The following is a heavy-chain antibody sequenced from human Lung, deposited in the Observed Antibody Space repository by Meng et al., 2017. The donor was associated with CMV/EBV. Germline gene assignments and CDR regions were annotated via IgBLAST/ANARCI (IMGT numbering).Heavy chain of an antibody. CDR1: GYTFTDYY. V-gene: IGHV1-2*02. D-gene: IGHD1-20*01. CDR2: INPSNGGT. CDR3: ARGSPITGARTPYYY. Sequence: ASXXVSXKASGYTFTDYYMHWVRQAPGQRLEWMGWINPSNGGTDYAQKFQGRVTMTRDTSISTAYIELSRLRSDDTAVYYCARGSPITGARTPYYYWGQGTLVTVSS. J-gene: IGHJ4*02.